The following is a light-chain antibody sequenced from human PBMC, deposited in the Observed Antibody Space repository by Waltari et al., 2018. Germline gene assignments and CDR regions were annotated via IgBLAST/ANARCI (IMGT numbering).Light chain of an antibody. CDR2: GPG. CDR3: HSRETFSTRL. CDR1: SIRRYS. Sequence: SSDLTQDPSVSVALGQTVRITCQGDSIRRYSASWYQQRPGQAPILVLYGPGNRPSGIPDRFSGSTSGNTASLTITGAQAEDEADYYCHSRETFSTRLFGGGTRLTV. V-gene: IGLV3-19*01. J-gene: IGLJ2*01.